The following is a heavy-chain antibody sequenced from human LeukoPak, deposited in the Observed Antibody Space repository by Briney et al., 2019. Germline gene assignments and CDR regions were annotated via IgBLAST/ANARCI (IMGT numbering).Heavy chain of an antibody. D-gene: IGHD2-2*01. V-gene: IGHV1-46*01. J-gene: IGHJ5*02. CDR3: ARGVCSGTSCYWGHNWFDP. Sequence: ASVKVSCKASGYNFTSYSIHWVRQAAGQGLEWMGIINPSGDGDSTSYAQKFQGRVIMTRDMSTNTVYMELSSLRSEDTAVYYCARGVCSGTSCYWGHNWFDPWGQGTLVTVSS. CDR1: GYNFTSYS. CDR2: INPSGDGDST.